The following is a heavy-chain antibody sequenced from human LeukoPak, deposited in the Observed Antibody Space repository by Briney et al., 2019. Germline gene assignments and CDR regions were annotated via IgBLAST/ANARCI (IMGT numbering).Heavy chain of an antibody. D-gene: IGHD3-10*01. CDR1: GYTFTGYY. CDR2: INPNSGGT. J-gene: IGHJ4*02. Sequence: ASVKVSCKASGYTFTGYYMHWVRQAPGQGLEWMGWINPNSGGTNYAQKFQGRATMTRDTSINTAYMELRSLRSDDTAVYYCARDLRLWFGEPYFDYWGQGTLVTVSS. CDR3: ARDLRLWFGEPYFDY. V-gene: IGHV1-2*02.